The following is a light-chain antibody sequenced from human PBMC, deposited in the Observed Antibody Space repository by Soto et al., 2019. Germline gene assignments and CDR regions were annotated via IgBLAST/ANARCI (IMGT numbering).Light chain of an antibody. CDR1: ESVSNN. CDR3: QQYNNWPSMT. J-gene: IGKJ5*01. Sequence: DIVMTQSPATLSVSPGERAILSCRASESVSNNLAWYQQKPGQAPRLLFYAASTRATGVPARFSGSGSGTDFTLSISTLQSEDFAVYYCQQYNNWPSMTFGQGTRLEIK. V-gene: IGKV3-15*01. CDR2: AAS.